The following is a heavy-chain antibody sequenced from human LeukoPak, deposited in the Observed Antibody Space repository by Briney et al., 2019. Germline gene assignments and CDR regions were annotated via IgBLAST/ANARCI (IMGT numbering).Heavy chain of an antibody. D-gene: IGHD4-23*01. CDR1: GFTFSSYS. J-gene: IGHJ4*02. CDR3: ASSDYGGNSSDY. Sequence: PGGSLRLSCAASGFTFSSYSMNWVRQAPGKGLEWVSSISSSSSYIYYADSVKGRFTISRDNAKNSLYLQMNSLRAEDTAVYYCASSDYGGNSSDYWGQGTLVTVSS. V-gene: IGHV3-21*01. CDR2: ISSSSSYI.